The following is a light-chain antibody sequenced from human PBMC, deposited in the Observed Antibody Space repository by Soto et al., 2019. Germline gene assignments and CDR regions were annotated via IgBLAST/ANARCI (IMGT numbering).Light chain of an antibody. CDR2: DAS. Sequence: EIVLTQSPATLSLSPGERATLSCRASQSVSSYLAWYQQKPGQAPRLIIYDASTRATGIPARFSGSGSGTDFTLTISSLEPEDFAVYYCQQRSNWPAFGQGTRLEIK. J-gene: IGKJ5*01. V-gene: IGKV3-11*01. CDR1: QSVSSY. CDR3: QQRSNWPA.